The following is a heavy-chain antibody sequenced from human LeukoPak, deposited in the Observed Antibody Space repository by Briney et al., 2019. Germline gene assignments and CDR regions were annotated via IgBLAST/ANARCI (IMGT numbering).Heavy chain of an antibody. D-gene: IGHD3-22*01. CDR1: GFTFSSYG. V-gene: IGHV3-48*04. CDR3: ARERYDSSGFDY. CDR2: ISSSGSTI. J-gene: IGHJ4*02. Sequence: GGSLRLSCAASGFTFSSYGMNWVRQAPGKGLEWVSYISSSGSTIYYADSVKGRFTISRDNAKNSLYLQMNSLRAEDTAVYYCARERYDSSGFDYWGQGTLVTVSS.